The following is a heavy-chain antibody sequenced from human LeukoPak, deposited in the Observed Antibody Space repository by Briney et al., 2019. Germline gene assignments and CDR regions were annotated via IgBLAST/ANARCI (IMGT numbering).Heavy chain of an antibody. CDR2: ISSSSSYI. D-gene: IGHD5-18*01. Sequence: GGSLRLSCAASGFTFSSYSMNWVRQAPGKGLEWVSSISSSSSYIYYADSVKGRFTISRDNAKNSLYLQMNSLRAEDTAVYYCAKDDTWIQPYYYMDVWGKGTTVTVSS. CDR3: AKDDTWIQPYYYMDV. J-gene: IGHJ6*03. V-gene: IGHV3-21*04. CDR1: GFTFSSYS.